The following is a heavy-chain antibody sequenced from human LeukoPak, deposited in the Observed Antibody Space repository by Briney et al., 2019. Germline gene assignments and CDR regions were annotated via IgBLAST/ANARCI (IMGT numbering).Heavy chain of an antibody. CDR1: GFTFSSDA. V-gene: IGHV3-23*01. Sequence: PGGSLRLSCAASGFTFSSDAMSWVRQAPGKGLEWVSAISGSGGSTYYADSVKGRFTISRDNSKNTLYLQMNSLRAEDTAVYYCAKDGEYYDFWSGYPHYFDYWGQGTLVTVSS. CDR3: AKDGEYYDFWSGYPHYFDY. CDR2: ISGSGGST. J-gene: IGHJ4*02. D-gene: IGHD3-3*01.